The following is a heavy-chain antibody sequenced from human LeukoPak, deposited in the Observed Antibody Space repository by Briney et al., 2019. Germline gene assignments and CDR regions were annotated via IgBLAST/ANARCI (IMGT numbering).Heavy chain of an antibody. Sequence: GGSLKLSCAASGFTFSSYAMSWVRQAPGKGLEWVSAVSGSGDSTFYADPVKGRFTFSRDNSKNTLYLQMNSLRAEDTAVYYCAKAQFYYDSSGYYPTYYFDYWGQGTLVTVSS. V-gene: IGHV3-23*01. CDR3: AKAQFYYDSSGYYPTYYFDY. D-gene: IGHD3-22*01. CDR1: GFTFSSYA. J-gene: IGHJ4*02. CDR2: VSGSGDST.